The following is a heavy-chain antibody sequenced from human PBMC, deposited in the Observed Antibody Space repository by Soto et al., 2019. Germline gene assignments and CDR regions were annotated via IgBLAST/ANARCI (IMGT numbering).Heavy chain of an antibody. CDR1: GGSISSGDYY. D-gene: IGHD4-17*01. J-gene: IGHJ4*02. CDR2: IYYTGST. Sequence: SETLSLTCIVSGGSISSGDYYWSWIRQPPGKGLEWIGYIYYTGSTYYNPSLKSRVTISVGTSKNQFSLKLSSVTAADTAVYYCARRYGASFDYWGQGTLVTVSS. V-gene: IGHV4-30-4*02. CDR3: ARRYGASFDY.